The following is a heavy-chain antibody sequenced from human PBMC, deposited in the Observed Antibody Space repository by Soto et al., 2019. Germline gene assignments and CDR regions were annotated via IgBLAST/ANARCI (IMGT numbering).Heavy chain of an antibody. J-gene: IGHJ6*02. CDR2: IWYDGSNK. D-gene: IGHD2-2*01. CDR3: ARDLEPVQGPSPYYYYGMDV. CDR1: GFTFSSYG. Sequence: QVQLVESGGGVVQPGRSLRLSCAASGFTFSSYGMHWVRQAPGKGLEWVAVIWYDGSNKYYADSVKGRFTISRDNSKNTLYLQMNSLRAEDTAVYYWARDLEPVQGPSPYYYYGMDVWGQGTTVTVSS. V-gene: IGHV3-33*01.